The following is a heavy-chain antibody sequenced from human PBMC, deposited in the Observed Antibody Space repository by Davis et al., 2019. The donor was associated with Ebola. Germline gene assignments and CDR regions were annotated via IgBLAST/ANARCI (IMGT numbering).Heavy chain of an antibody. CDR3: AKDTSNIWFDI. CDR2: LGTSADT. Sequence: GESPKTPCAAPGFPFSSYWMHWVRQAPGKGLEWVSTLGTSADTYYADSVKGRFTISRDNSKNTLYLQMNGLRVEDTAIYYCAKDTSNIWFDIWGKGTNVTVSS. CDR1: GFPFSSYW. V-gene: IGHV3-23*01. J-gene: IGHJ3*02. D-gene: IGHD1-26*01.